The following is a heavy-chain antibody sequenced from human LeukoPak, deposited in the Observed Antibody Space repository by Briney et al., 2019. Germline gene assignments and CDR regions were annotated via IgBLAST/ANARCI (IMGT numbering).Heavy chain of an antibody. CDR1: GFTFSSYA. D-gene: IGHD4-17*01. Sequence: GGSLRLSCAASGFTFSSYAMSWVRQAPGEGLEWVSAISGSGGSTYYADSVKGRFTISRDNSKNTLYLQMNSLRAEDTAVYYCAKSNYGDYGGGAEFDYWGQGTLVTVSS. V-gene: IGHV3-23*01. CDR3: AKSNYGDYGGGAEFDY. CDR2: ISGSGGST. J-gene: IGHJ4*02.